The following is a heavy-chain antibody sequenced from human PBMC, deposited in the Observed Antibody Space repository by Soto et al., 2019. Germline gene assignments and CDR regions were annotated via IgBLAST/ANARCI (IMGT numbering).Heavy chain of an antibody. CDR3: ARDLVVVVAATTYGMDV. CDR1: GYTFTGYY. D-gene: IGHD2-15*01. CDR2: INPNSGGT. J-gene: IGHJ6*02. Sequence: ASVKVSCKASGYTFTGYYMHWVRQAPGQGLEWMGWINPNSGGTNYAQKFQGRVTMTRDTSISTAYMELSRLRSDDTAVYYCARDLVVVVAATTYGMDVWGQGTTVTAP. V-gene: IGHV1-2*02.